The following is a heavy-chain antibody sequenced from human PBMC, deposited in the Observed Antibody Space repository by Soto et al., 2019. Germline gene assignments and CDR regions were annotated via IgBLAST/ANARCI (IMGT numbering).Heavy chain of an antibody. CDR3: TKASPDRHHMDV. Sequence: PGGSLGLSCSASGVPFSKFVMRGVRQTPGKGLEWVSTITETGGDTYYTDSVKGRFTISRDNSKNTLYLQMTSLRAEDTALYYCTKASPDRHHMDVWGQGNTVTVSS. CDR1: GVPFSKFV. V-gene: IGHV3-23*01. CDR2: ITETGGDT. J-gene: IGHJ6*02.